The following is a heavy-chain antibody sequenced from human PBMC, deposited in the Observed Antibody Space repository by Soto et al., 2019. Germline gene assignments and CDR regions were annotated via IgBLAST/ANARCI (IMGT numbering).Heavy chain of an antibody. D-gene: IGHD3-10*01. Sequence: ESGPTVVNPTQTLMLTYTFSGFSLSTTGVGVGWIGQPRGKALEWLAVIEWHYDKRYTPSLKSRLSITKNTSKRQVVLTMPDMAPVDTATYYCAHRGGAAVGLYYFDYWGQGALVTVSS. V-gene: IGHV2-5*01. CDR3: AHRGGAAVGLYYFDY. CDR2: IEWHYDK. CDR1: GFSLSTTGVG. J-gene: IGHJ4*02.